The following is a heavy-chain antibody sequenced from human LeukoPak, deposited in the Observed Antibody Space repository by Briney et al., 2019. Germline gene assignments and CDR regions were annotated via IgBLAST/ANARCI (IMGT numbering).Heavy chain of an antibody. CDR2: INPNSGGT. D-gene: IGHD6-6*01. Sequence: ASVKVSCKASGYTFTGYYMRWVRQAPGQGLEWMGWINPNSGGTNYAQKFQGRVTMTRDTSISTAYMELSRLRSDDTAVYYCARGKYSSSSNWFDPWGQGTLVTVSS. V-gene: IGHV1-2*02. J-gene: IGHJ5*02. CDR1: GYTFTGYY. CDR3: ARGKYSSSSNWFDP.